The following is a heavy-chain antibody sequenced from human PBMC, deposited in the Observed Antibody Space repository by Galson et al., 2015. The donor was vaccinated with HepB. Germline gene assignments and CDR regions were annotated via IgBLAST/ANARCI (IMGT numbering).Heavy chain of an antibody. CDR3: AKGPLFGVATYGMDV. V-gene: IGHV3-43*01. Sequence: SLRLSCAASGFTFDDYTMHWVRQAPGKGLEWVSPISWDGGSTYYADSVKGRFIISRDNSKNSLYLQMNSLRTEDTALYYCAKGPLFGVATYGMDVWGQGTTVTVSS. CDR1: GFTFDDYT. D-gene: IGHD3-3*01. CDR2: ISWDGGST. J-gene: IGHJ6*02.